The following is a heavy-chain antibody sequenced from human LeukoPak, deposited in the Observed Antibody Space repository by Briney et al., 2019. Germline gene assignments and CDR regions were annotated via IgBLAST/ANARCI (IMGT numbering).Heavy chain of an antibody. V-gene: IGHV1-46*01. D-gene: IGHD3-16*01. CDR3: ARDLSGRVVFGGRVAFDI. Sequence: ASVKVSCKASGYTFTSYYMHWVRQAPGQGLEWMGIINPSGGSTSYAQKFQGRVTMTTDTSTSTAYMELRSLRSDDTAVYYCARDLSGRVVFGGRVAFDIWGQGTMVTVSS. J-gene: IGHJ3*02. CDR2: INPSGGST. CDR1: GYTFTSYY.